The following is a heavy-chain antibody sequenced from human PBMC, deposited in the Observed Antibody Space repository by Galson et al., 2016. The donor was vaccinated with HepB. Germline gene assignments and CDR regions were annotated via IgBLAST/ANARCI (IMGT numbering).Heavy chain of an antibody. D-gene: IGHD2-15*01. CDR1: GYTFTSFG. Sequence: SVKVSCKASGYTFTSFGISWVRQAPGQGLEWMGWVSGYNGKTDFARKHQGRVTVATDTSTRTAYLELRSLTSDETAVYYCARDNWAEWVVAAPVAFDIWGQGTMVTVSS. CDR3: ARDNWAEWVVAAPVAFDI. CDR2: VSGYNGKT. J-gene: IGHJ3*02. V-gene: IGHV1-18*01.